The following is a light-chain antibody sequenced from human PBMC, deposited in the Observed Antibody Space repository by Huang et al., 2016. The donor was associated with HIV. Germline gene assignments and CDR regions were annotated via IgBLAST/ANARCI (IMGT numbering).Light chain of an antibody. CDR2: AAS. CDR3: QQYVIHPLT. V-gene: IGKV1-8*01. J-gene: IGKJ3*01. Sequence: IRMTQSPSSLSASTGDRVTITCRANQDLNNFLAWYQQRPGSVPKLLVYAASTLQSGVPSWFSGNGSGTDFTLTIGCLHSEDVATYYCQQYVIHPLTFGPGTRVDIK. CDR1: QDLNNF.